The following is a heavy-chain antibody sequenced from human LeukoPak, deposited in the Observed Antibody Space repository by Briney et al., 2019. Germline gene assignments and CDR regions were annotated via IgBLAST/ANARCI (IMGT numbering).Heavy chain of an antibody. V-gene: IGHV3-66*01. CDR3: ASSLYCSGGSCYSDY. D-gene: IGHD2-15*01. CDR2: IYSGGST. CDR1: GFTVSSNY. J-gene: IGHJ4*02. Sequence: GGSLRLSCAASGFTVSSNYMSWVRQAPGKGLEWVSVIYSGGSTYYADSVKGRFTISRDNSKNTLYLQMNGLRAEDTAVYYCASSLYCSGGSCYSDYWGQGTLVTVSS.